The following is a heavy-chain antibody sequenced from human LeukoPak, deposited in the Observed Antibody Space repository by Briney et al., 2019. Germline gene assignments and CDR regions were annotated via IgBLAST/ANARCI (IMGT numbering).Heavy chain of an antibody. CDR2: IYYSGNT. D-gene: IGHD6-13*01. Sequence: SETLSLTCTVSGGSISTYYWSWIRQPTGKGLEWIGHIYYSGNTRYNPSLKSRVTISVDTSKNQFSLKVSSVTAADTAVYYCARVQGQQLVEWFDPWGQGTLVTVSS. CDR1: GGSISTYY. V-gene: IGHV4-59*01. J-gene: IGHJ5*02. CDR3: ARVQGQQLVEWFDP.